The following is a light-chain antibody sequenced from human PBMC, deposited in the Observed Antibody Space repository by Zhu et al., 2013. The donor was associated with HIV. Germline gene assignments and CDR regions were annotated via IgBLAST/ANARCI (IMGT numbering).Light chain of an antibody. CDR3: QQYDSSSLT. V-gene: IGKV3-20*01. Sequence: DIVLTQSPGTLSLSPGERATLSCRASQSVGNNFLAWYQHKPGQAPRLLISGTSSRATGIPDRFSGSGSGTDFTLSISRLDPEDFAVYYCQQYDSSSLTFGGGTTVEI. CDR1: QSVGNNF. CDR2: GTS. J-gene: IGKJ4*01.